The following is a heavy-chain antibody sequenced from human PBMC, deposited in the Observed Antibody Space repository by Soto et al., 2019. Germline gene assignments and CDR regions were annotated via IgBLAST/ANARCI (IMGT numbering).Heavy chain of an antibody. V-gene: IGHV3-48*01. D-gene: IGHD2-15*01. Sequence: GGSLRLSCAASGFTFSSYSMNWVRQAPGKGLEWVSYISSSSSTIYYADSVKGRFTISRDNAKNSLYLQMNSLRAEDTAVYYCARFLRPRATGLYAFDIWGQGTMVTVSS. CDR2: ISSSSSTI. CDR1: GFTFSSYS. J-gene: IGHJ3*02. CDR3: ARFLRPRATGLYAFDI.